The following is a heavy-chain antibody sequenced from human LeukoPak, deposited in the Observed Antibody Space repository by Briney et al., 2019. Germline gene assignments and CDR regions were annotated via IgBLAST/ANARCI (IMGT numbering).Heavy chain of an antibody. CDR2: IYPGDSDT. D-gene: IGHD3-22*01. J-gene: IGHJ4*02. Sequence: GESLKISCKGSRYSFTSYWIGWVRQMPGKGLEWMGIIYPGDSDTRYSPSFQGQVTISADKSISTAYLQWSSLKASDTAMYYCARPKFQNYYDSSGYGFDYWGQGTLVTVSS. V-gene: IGHV5-51*01. CDR1: RYSFTSYW. CDR3: ARPKFQNYYDSSGYGFDY.